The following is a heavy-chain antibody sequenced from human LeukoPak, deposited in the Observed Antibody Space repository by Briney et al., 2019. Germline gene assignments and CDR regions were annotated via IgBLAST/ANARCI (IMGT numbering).Heavy chain of an antibody. D-gene: IGHD6-13*01. CDR1: GGSFSGYY. J-gene: IGHJ5*02. CDR2: INHSGST. V-gene: IGHV4-34*01. CDR3: ARGKGYNSSWFCARFDP. Sequence: SETLSLTCAVYGGSFSGYYWSWIRQPPGKGLEWIGEINHSGSTNYNPSLKSRVTISVDTSKNQFSLKLSSVTAADTAVYYCARGKGYNSSWFCARFDPWGQGTLITVSS.